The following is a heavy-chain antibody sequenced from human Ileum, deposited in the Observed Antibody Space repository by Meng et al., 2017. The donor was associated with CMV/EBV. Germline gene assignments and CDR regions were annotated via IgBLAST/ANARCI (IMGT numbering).Heavy chain of an antibody. J-gene: IGHJ4*02. D-gene: IGHD4-11*01. CDR2: ISPGGSDK. CDR1: GFTFSTHP. Sequence: VHLVGSWGGVGQPGRSLRLSCAASGFTFSTHPMHWVRQAPGKGLEWVTVISPGGSDKYYADSVRGRFTFARDNSKNTLYLQMNSLRVEDSAVYYCARESLQLQGTVDYWGQGTLVTVSS. CDR3: ARESLQLQGTVDY. V-gene: IGHV3-30-3*01.